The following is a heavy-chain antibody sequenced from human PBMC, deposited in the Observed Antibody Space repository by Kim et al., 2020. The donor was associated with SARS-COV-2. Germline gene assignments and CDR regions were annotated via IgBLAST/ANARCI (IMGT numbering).Heavy chain of an antibody. J-gene: IGHJ3*02. CDR2: IYNSGST. Sequence: SETLSLTCTVSGGFISSYDWNWIWKRQGTGQELIWFIYNSGSTNYNYYPKSRITVTIDTAKNKYHLYLSLVTAAATAAYDCSRRGGSRMSEGFVIWAEG. V-gene: IGHV4-59*08. CDR1: GGFISSYD. D-gene: IGHD3-16*01. CDR3: SRRGGSRMSEGFVI.